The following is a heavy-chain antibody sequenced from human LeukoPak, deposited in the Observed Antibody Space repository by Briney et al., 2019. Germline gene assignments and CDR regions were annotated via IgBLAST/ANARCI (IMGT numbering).Heavy chain of an antibody. Sequence: PGGSLRLSCAASGFTFSSYAMSWVRQAPGKGLEWVPAISGSGGSTYYADSVKGRFTISRDNSKNTLYLQMNSLRAEDTAVYYCAKNSDSSGYYHLGAFDIWGQGTMVTVSS. CDR1: GFTFSSYA. CDR2: ISGSGGST. D-gene: IGHD3-22*01. J-gene: IGHJ3*02. V-gene: IGHV3-23*01. CDR3: AKNSDSSGYYHLGAFDI.